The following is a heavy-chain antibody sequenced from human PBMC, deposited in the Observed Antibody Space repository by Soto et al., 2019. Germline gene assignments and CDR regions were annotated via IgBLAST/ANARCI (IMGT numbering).Heavy chain of an antibody. CDR1: GGSISSYY. V-gene: IGHV4-59*01. CDR3: ARTANWNGGNYYHYGMDX. D-gene: IGHD1-1*01. CDR2: IYYSGST. Sequence: PAETLSLTFTVSGGSISSYYWSWIRQPPGKGLEGIGYIYYSGSTNYNPSLKSRVTISVDTSKNQFSLKLSSVNAADTAVYYCARTANWNGGNYYHYGMDXWGQVTTVPVS. J-gene: IGHJ6*02.